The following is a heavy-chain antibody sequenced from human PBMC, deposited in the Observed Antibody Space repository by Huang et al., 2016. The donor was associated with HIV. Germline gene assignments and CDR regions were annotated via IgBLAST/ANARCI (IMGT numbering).Heavy chain of an antibody. CDR1: GCSFSSAW. J-gene: IGHJ3*02. CDR2: IKSKTERGTT. D-gene: IGHD1-7*01. CDR3: TTGTRDYLNAFDI. Sequence: EVQLVESGGGLVKPGGSLRLSCDVSGCSFSSAWMNWVRQAPGKGVEWVSRIKSKTERGTTDYAAPVKGRFTISRDDSKNTLYLQMNSLKTEDTGVYYCTTGTRDYLNAFDIWGQGTKVTVSS. V-gene: IGHV3-15*07.